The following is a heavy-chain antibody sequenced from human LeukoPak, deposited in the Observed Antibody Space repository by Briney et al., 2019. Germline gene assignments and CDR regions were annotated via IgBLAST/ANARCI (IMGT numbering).Heavy chain of an antibody. CDR2: ISDSGGST. J-gene: IGHJ6*03. CDR1: GFTFSSYA. CDR3: ARDHRPEIQYYYMDV. D-gene: IGHD1-14*01. V-gene: IGHV3-23*01. Sequence: PGGSLRLSCAASGFTFSSYAMSWVRQAPGKGLEWVSAISDSGGSTYDADSVKGWFTISRDNSKNTLYLQMNSLRAEDTAVYYCARDHRPEIQYYYMDVWGKGTTVAVSS.